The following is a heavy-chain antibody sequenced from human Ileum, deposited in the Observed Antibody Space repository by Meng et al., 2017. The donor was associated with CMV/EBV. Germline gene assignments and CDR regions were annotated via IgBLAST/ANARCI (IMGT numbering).Heavy chain of an antibody. D-gene: IGHD3-3*01. Sequence: SCAASGFTFSSYAMSWVRQAPGKGLEWVSVIYSGGSSTYYADSVKGRFTISRDNSKNTLYLQMNSLRAEDTAVYYCAKDATSYYDFWSGCMDVWGQGTTVTVSS. J-gene: IGHJ6*02. CDR2: IYSGGSST. V-gene: IGHV3-23*03. CDR1: GFTFSSYA. CDR3: AKDATSYYDFWSGCMDV.